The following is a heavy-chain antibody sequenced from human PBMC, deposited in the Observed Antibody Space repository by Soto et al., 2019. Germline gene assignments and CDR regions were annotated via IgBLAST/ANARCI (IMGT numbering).Heavy chain of an antibody. CDR3: ARGPRSCSSTSCYTIDY. V-gene: IGHV3-30*03. CDR1: GIAFNTHA. CDR2: ISYGGANR. J-gene: IGHJ4*02. D-gene: IGHD2-2*02. Sequence: QVQLVESGGGVVQPGRSLRLACAASGIAFNTHAMHWVRHAPGKGLEWVAVISYGGANRYYEDSVRGRFTISRDNSANTLFLQMSSLRPEDTAVYYCARGPRSCSSTSCYTIDYWGQGTLVTVSS.